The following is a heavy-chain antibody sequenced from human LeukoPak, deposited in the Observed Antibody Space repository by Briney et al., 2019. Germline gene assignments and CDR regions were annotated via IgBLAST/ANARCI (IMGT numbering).Heavy chain of an antibody. CDR2: ISYDGSDK. Sequence: GGSLRLSCAASGFTFSSYAMHWVRQAPGKGLEWVAVISYDGSDKDYADSVKGRFTISRDNSKNTLYLQMSSLRAEDTAVYYSARVFDYWGQGTLVTVSS. CDR1: GFTFSSYA. J-gene: IGHJ4*02. V-gene: IGHV3-30-3*01. CDR3: ARVFDY.